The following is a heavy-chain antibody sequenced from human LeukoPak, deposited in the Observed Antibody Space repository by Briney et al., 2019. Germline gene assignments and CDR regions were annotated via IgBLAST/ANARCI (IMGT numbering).Heavy chain of an antibody. Sequence: SETLSLTCTVSGDSISTYYWSWIRRPAGKGLEWIGHIYSSGSTNYNPSLKSRVTMSVDTTKNQFSLKLSSVTAADTAVYYCARMAAAGRIDYWGQGTLVTVSS. CDR2: IYSSGST. J-gene: IGHJ4*02. CDR3: ARMAAAGRIDY. D-gene: IGHD6-13*01. V-gene: IGHV4-4*07. CDR1: GDSISTYY.